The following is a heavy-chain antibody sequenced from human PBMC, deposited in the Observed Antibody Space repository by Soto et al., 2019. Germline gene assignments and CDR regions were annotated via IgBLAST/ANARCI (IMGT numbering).Heavy chain of an antibody. CDR3: AGALKSGGGY. D-gene: IGHD3-10*01. CDR1: GYTFTGYY. CDR2: ISPDSGDT. J-gene: IGHJ4*02. V-gene: IGHV1-2*02. Sequence: QVQLVQSGAEVKKPGASVKVSCKASGYTFTGYYIHWVRQAPGQGLEWMGWISPDSGDTDCAQKFQVRVTMPRDTSISTSDSELSSRIFEDTAVYYCAGALKSGGGYWGQGTLVTVSS.